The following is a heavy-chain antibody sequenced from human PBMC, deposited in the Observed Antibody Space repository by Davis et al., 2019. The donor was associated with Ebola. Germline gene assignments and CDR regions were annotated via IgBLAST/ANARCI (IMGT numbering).Heavy chain of an antibody. V-gene: IGHV3-74*01. CDR3: ARDGTYRMDV. CDR2: INSDGSTT. CDR1: GFTFTIYW. Sequence: HTGGSLRLSCEASGFTFTIYWLHWVRQAPGRGLVWVSRINSDGSTTKYADSVKGRFTISRDNAKNTVYLQMNNLRAEDTALYYCARDGTYRMDVWGKGTTVTVSS. J-gene: IGHJ6*04.